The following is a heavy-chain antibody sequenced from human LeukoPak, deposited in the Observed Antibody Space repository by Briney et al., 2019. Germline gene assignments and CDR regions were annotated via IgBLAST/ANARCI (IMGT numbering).Heavy chain of an antibody. D-gene: IGHD3-22*01. CDR2: IYYSGST. CDR3: VRDWSTYDSSGYYDY. CDR1: GGSISSYY. J-gene: IGHJ4*02. Sequence: SETLSLTCTVSGGSISSYYWSWIRQPPGKGLEWIGYIYYSGSTNYNPSLKSRVTISVDTSKNQFSLKLSSVTAADTAVYYCVRDWSTYDSSGYYDYWGQGTLVTV. V-gene: IGHV4-59*01.